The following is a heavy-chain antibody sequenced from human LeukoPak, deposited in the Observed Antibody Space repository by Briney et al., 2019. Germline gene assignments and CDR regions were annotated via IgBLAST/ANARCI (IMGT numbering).Heavy chain of an antibody. CDR2: IYYSGST. CDR1: GGSISSGGYY. J-gene: IGHJ4*02. D-gene: IGHD3-10*01. V-gene: IGHV4-31*03. Sequence: PSQTLSLTCTVSGGSISSGGYYWSWIRQHPGKGLEWIGYIYYSGSTYYNPSLKSRVTISVDTSKNQFSLKLSSVTAADPAVYYCARGFTMVRARPLFDYWGQGTLVTVSS. CDR3: ARGFTMVRARPLFDY.